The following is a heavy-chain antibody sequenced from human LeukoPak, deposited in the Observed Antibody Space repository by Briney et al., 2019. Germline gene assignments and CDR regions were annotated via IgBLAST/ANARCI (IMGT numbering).Heavy chain of an antibody. CDR2: IKKDGTEK. Sequence: GGSLRLSCAASGFTFSNYWMTWVRQAPGKGLEWVANIKKDGTEKYYVDSVRGRFTISRDNAKNSLYLQMNSLRAEDTAVYYCARHNYVFDYWGQGTLVTVSS. V-gene: IGHV3-7*01. J-gene: IGHJ4*02. CDR1: GFTFSNYW. CDR3: ARHNYVFDY. D-gene: IGHD4-11*01.